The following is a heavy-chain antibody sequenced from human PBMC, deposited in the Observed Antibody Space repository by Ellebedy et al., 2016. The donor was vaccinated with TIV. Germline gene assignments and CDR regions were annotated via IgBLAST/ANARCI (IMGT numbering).Heavy chain of an antibody. Sequence: SETLSLTCTVSGGSISSFYWSWIRQPPGKGLEWIGYISNSGSTNYNPSLKSRVTISVDTSKNQFTLKLSSVTAADTAVYYCASGVLFWPGQSWFDPWGQGTLVTVSS. D-gene: IGHD2/OR15-2a*01. J-gene: IGHJ5*02. CDR2: ISNSGST. V-gene: IGHV4-59*08. CDR3: ASGVLFWPGQSWFDP. CDR1: GGSISSFY.